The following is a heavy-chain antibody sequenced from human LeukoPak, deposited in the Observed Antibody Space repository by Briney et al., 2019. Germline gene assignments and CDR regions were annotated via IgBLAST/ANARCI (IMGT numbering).Heavy chain of an antibody. CDR1: GGSITSVSYY. V-gene: IGHV4-39*01. Sequence: SETLSLTCTVSGGSITSVSYYWAWVRQPPGEGLEWIGSTHHSGSTYYNPSLKSRVTISVDTSKNQFSLKLSSVTAADTAVYYCARGGTSKYYDFWSGSKINAFDIWGQGTMVTVSS. D-gene: IGHD3-3*01. J-gene: IGHJ3*02. CDR2: THHSGST. CDR3: ARGGTSKYYDFWSGSKINAFDI.